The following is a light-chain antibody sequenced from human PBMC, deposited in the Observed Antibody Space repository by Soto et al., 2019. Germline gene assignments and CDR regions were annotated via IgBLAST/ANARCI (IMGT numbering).Light chain of an antibody. CDR3: QQYYSTPLT. Sequence: DIVMTQSPGSLAVSLGERATINCKSSQSVLYSSNNKNYLAWYQQKPGQPPKLLIYWASTRESGVPDRFSGSGSGTDFTLTISSLQAEDVAVYYCQQYYSTPLTFGGGTKVDIK. J-gene: IGKJ4*01. CDR1: QSVLYSSNNKNY. V-gene: IGKV4-1*01. CDR2: WAS.